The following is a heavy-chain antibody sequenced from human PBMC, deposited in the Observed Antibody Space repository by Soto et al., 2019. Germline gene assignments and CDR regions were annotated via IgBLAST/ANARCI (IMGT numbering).Heavy chain of an antibody. D-gene: IGHD3-3*01. CDR3: ARGGVGGVGL. CDR1: GYTFTSYD. Sequence: QVQLVQSGAEVKKPGASVKVSCKASGYTFTSYDINWVRQATGQGLEWMGWMNPNSGNTGYAQKFQGRGHLNKKNPNRPTYMALENLRSEGTAGDFCARGGVGGVGLWGPGTVVTVSS. V-gene: IGHV1-8*01. J-gene: IGHJ4*02. CDR2: MNPNSGNT.